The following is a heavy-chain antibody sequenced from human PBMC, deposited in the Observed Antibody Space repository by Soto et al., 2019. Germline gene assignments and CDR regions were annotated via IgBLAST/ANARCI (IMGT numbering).Heavy chain of an antibody. J-gene: IGHJ3*02. D-gene: IGHD4-17*01. V-gene: IGHV1-46*03. CDR1: GYTFTSYY. CDR2: INPSGGRT. Sequence: QVQLVQSGAEVKKPGASVKVSCKASGYTFTSYYMHWVRQAPGQGLEGMGIINPSGGRTSYAQKFQGRVTMTGDTSTSTVYVEMSSLRSEDTAVYYCAGRKDYGDCGDAFDIWGQGTMVTVSS. CDR3: AGRKDYGDCGDAFDI.